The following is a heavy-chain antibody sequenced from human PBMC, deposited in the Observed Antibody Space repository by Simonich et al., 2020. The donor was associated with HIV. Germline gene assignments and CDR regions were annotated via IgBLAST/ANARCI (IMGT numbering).Heavy chain of an antibody. CDR1: GGSFSGYY. J-gene: IGHJ4*02. CDR3: ARRHPTTVTTPYFDY. Sequence: QVQLQQWGAGLLKPSETLSLTCAVYGGSFSGYYWSWIRQPPGRGLEWIGENNHSGSTNYNQSLKSRVTISVDTSKNQFSLKLSSVTAADTAVYYCARRHPTTVTTPYFDYWGQGTLVTVSS. D-gene: IGHD4-17*01. V-gene: IGHV4-34*01. CDR2: NNHSGST.